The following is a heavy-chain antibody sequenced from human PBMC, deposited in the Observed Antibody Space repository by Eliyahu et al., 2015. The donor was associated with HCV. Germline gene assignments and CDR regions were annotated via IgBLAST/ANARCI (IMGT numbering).Heavy chain of an antibody. V-gene: IGHV4-59*01. CDR2: ISYSGST. CDR3: ARVSTVTTFFDY. Sequence: QLQESGPGLVKPSETLSLTCTVSGGSINYYYWSWIRQPPGKELEWIGYISYSGSTSYNPSLKSRVTISVDTSKNQFSLRLTPVTAADTALYYCARVSTVTTFFDYWGQGTLVTVSS. J-gene: IGHJ4*02. D-gene: IGHD4-17*01. CDR1: GGSINYYY.